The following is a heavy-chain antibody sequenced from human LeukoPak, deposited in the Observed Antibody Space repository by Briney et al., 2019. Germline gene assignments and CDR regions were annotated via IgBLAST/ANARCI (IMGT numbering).Heavy chain of an antibody. D-gene: IGHD6-19*01. V-gene: IGHV3-23*01. CDR3: ARIPVSFVAVDGTLSGYSDQ. CDR1: GFTFSGFA. J-gene: IGHJ4*02. CDR2: ISDSGTST. Sequence: GGSLRLSCAASGFTFSGFARSWVRQAPGKGLEWVSSISDSGTSTYYADSVKGRFTVYRDNAMNTLFLQVNSLSGDDTAVYLCARIPVSFVAVDGTLSGYSDQWVEGTVVTVS.